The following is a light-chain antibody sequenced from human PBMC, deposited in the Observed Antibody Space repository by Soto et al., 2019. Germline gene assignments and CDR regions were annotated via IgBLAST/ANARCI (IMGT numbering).Light chain of an antibody. CDR1: QSIRSW. Sequence: DVQMTQSPPTLSASVGDRVIITCRASQSIRSWLAWYQQKPGKAPKLLIYGASSLESGVPSRFSGSGSGTDFTLTISRLEPEDFAVYYCQQYGTSPWTFGQGTKVDI. CDR3: QQYGTSPWT. J-gene: IGKJ1*01. V-gene: IGKV1-5*01. CDR2: GAS.